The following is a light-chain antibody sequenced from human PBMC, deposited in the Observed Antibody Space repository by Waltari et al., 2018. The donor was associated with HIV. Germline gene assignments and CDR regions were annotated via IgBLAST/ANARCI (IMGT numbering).Light chain of an antibody. Sequence: QSALTQPASVSGSPGQSITIYCPGTSSDVGGYNYVSWYQQHPGKAPKLMIYEVSNRPSGVSNRFSGSKSGNTASLTISGLQAEDEADYYCSSYTSSSVVFGGGTK. CDR1: SSDVGGYNY. CDR3: SSYTSSSVV. CDR2: EVS. J-gene: IGLJ2*01. V-gene: IGLV2-14*01.